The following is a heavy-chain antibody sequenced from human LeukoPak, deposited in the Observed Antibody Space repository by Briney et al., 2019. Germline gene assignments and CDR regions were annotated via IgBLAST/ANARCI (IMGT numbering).Heavy chain of an antibody. CDR2: ISYDGSNK. V-gene: IGHV3-30*18. CDR3: AKDGARGYFDY. CDR1: GFTFSSYG. D-gene: IGHD1-26*01. Sequence: PGRSLRLSCVASGFTFSSYGMHWVRQAPGKGLEWVAVISYDGSNKYYADSVKGRFTISRDNSKNTLYLQMNSLRAEDTAVYYCAKDGARGYFDYWGQGTLVTVSS. J-gene: IGHJ4*02.